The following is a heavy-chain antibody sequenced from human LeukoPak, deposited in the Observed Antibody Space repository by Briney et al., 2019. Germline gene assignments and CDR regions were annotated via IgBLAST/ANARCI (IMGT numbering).Heavy chain of an antibody. D-gene: IGHD6-13*01. Sequence: GGSLRLSCAASGFTFSSYAMSWVRQVPGKGLEWVSVISGSGDNTYYADSVKGRFTISRDNSKNTLYLQMNSLRVEDTAVYYCAKDTGYSSSSEAFDIWGQGTMVTVSS. V-gene: IGHV3-23*01. CDR3: AKDTGYSSSSEAFDI. CDR1: GFTFSSYA. CDR2: ISGSGDNT. J-gene: IGHJ3*02.